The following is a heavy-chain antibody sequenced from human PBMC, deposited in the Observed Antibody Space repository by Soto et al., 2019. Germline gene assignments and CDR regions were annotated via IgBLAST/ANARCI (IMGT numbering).Heavy chain of an antibody. CDR2: IYYSGST. Sequence: SETLSLTCTVSGGSISRSDSYWSWIRQPPGKGLEWIGYIYYSGSTYYNPSLKSRVTISVDTSKNQFSLKLSSVTAADTAVYYCARTYSGSYPTDYWGQGTLVTVSS. CDR3: ARTYSGSYPTDY. CDR1: GGSISRSDSY. D-gene: IGHD1-26*01. V-gene: IGHV4-30-4*01. J-gene: IGHJ4*02.